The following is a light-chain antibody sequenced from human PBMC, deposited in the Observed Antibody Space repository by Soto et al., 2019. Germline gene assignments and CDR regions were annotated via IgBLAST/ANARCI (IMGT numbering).Light chain of an antibody. CDR1: QSVSNTY. Sequence: EIVLTHSPGTLSLSPCERATLSCSASQSVSNTYLAWYQQKPGQAPRLLIYGASNRATGIPDRFSGSGSGTDFTLTISRLEPEDFAVYYCQQYGSSGTFGQGTKVDI. V-gene: IGKV3-20*01. J-gene: IGKJ1*01. CDR3: QQYGSSGT. CDR2: GAS.